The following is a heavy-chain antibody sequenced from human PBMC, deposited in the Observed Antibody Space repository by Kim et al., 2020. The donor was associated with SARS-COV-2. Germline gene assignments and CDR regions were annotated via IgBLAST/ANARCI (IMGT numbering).Heavy chain of an antibody. J-gene: IGHJ4*02. D-gene: IGHD4-17*01. CDR3: ARDEETYGGDY. CDR1: GFTFSSYS. CDR2: ISSSSSYI. Sequence: GGSLRLSCAASGFTFSSYSMNWVLQAPGKGLEWVSSISSSSSYIYYADSVKGRFTISRDNAKNSLYLQMNSLRAEDTAVYYCARDEETYGGDYWGQGTLVTVSS. V-gene: IGHV3-21*01.